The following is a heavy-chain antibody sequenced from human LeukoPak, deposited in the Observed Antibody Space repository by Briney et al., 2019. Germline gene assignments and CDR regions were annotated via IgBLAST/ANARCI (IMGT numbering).Heavy chain of an antibody. Sequence: PSETLSLTCTVSGGSISSYYWSWIRQPPGKGLEWIGYIYYSGSTNYNPSLKSRVTISVDTSKNQFSLKLSSVTAADTAVYYCARGSGWYPFDYWGQGTLVTVPS. V-gene: IGHV4-59*01. CDR2: IYYSGST. J-gene: IGHJ4*02. D-gene: IGHD6-19*01. CDR1: GGSISSYY. CDR3: ARGSGWYPFDY.